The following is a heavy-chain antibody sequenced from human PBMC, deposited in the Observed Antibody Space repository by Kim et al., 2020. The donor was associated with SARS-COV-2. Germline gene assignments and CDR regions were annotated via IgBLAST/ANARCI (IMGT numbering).Heavy chain of an antibody. J-gene: IGHJ3*02. CDR1: GFTFSSYE. V-gene: IGHV3-48*03. Sequence: GGSLRLSCAASGFTFSSYEMNWVRQAPGKGLEWVSYISSSGSTIYYADSVKGRFTISRDNAKNSLYLQMNSLRAEDTAVYYCARDSQITYDPTAFDIWGQGTMVTVSS. CDR2: ISSSGSTI. D-gene: IGHD3-22*01. CDR3: ARDSQITYDPTAFDI.